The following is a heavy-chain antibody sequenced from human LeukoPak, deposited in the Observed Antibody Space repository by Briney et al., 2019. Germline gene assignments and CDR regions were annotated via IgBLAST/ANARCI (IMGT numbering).Heavy chain of an antibody. D-gene: IGHD1-1*01. J-gene: IGHJ4*02. CDR2: INHSGST. CDR1: GGSFSGYY. V-gene: IGHV4-34*01. CDR3: ASTSSHNN. Sequence: SETLSLTCAVYGGSFSGYYRSWIRQPPGKGLEWIGEINHSGSTNYNPSLKSRVTISVDTSKNQFSLKLSSVTAADTAVYYCASTSSHNNWGQGTLVTVSS.